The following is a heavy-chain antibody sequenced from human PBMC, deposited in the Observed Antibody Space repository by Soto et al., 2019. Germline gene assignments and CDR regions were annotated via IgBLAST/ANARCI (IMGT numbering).Heavy chain of an antibody. CDR3: ANMGYYDILTGYYNGVLAFDY. Sequence: GGSLRLSCAASGFTFSSYAMSWVRQAPGKGLEWVSAISGSGGSTYYADSVKGRFTISRDNSKNTLYLQMNSLRAEDTAVYYCANMGYYDILTGYYNGVLAFDYWGQGTLVTVSS. D-gene: IGHD3-9*01. J-gene: IGHJ4*02. CDR1: GFTFSSYA. CDR2: ISGSGGST. V-gene: IGHV3-23*01.